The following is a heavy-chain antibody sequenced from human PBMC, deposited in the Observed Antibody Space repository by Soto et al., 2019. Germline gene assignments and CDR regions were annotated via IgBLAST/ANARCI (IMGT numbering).Heavy chain of an antibody. CDR1: GGSISSYY. Sequence: SETLSLTCTVSGGSISSYYWSWIRQPPGKGLEWIGYIYYSGSTNYNPSLKSRVTISVDTSKNQFSLKLSSVTAADTAVYYCASSNIAATGFYYYGMDVWDRGTTVTVSS. CDR3: ASSNIAATGFYYYGMDV. J-gene: IGHJ6*02. CDR2: IYYSGST. V-gene: IGHV4-59*01. D-gene: IGHD6-13*01.